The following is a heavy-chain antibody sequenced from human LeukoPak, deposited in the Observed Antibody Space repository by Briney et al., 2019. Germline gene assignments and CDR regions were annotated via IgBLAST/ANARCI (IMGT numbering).Heavy chain of an antibody. Sequence: PSQTLSLTCTVSGGSISSGDYYWSWIRQPPGKGLEWIGEINHSGSTNYNPSLKSRVTISLDTSKNQFSLKLSSVTAADTAVYYCARHSTFFGVVIIKGRVRGPFDYWGQGTLVTVSS. CDR1: GGSISSGDYY. CDR3: ARHSTFFGVVIIKGRVRGPFDY. D-gene: IGHD3-3*01. CDR2: INHSGST. J-gene: IGHJ4*02. V-gene: IGHV4-30-4*08.